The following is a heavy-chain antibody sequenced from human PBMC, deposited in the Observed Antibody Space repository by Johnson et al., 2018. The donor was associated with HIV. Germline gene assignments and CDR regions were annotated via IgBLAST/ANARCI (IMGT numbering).Heavy chain of an antibody. CDR3: ARDPGSSPWPRTGAGFDI. J-gene: IGHJ3*02. Sequence: QVQLVESGGGVVQPGRSLRLSCAASGFTFSSYGMHWVRQAPGKGLEWVAVISYDGSNKYYADSVKGRFTISRDNSKNTLYLQMNSLRAEDTAVYYCARDPGSSPWPRTGAGFDIWGQGTMVTVSS. CDR2: ISYDGSNK. V-gene: IGHV3-30*03. D-gene: IGHD6-6*01. CDR1: GFTFSSYG.